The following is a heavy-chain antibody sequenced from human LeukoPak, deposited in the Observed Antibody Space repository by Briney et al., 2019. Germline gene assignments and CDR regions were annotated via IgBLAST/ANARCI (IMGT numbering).Heavy chain of an antibody. CDR1: GFTVTGYS. Sequence: GGSLRLSCVVSGFTVTGYSMHWVRQAPGKGPEWLSYVSSSSGTIYYADSVKGRFTISRDNGKNSLYLQMNSLRAEDTAVYYCAREYNGFDYWGQGTLVTVSS. CDR3: AREYNGFDY. D-gene: IGHD1-1*01. V-gene: IGHV3-48*01. J-gene: IGHJ4*02. CDR2: VSSSSGTI.